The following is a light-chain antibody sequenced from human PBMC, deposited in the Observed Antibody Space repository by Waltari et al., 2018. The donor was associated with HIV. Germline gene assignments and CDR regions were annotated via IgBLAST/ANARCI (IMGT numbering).Light chain of an antibody. J-gene: IGLJ3*02. Sequence: SYELTQPPSVSVSPGQTARTTCSGDALPNQYAYWYQQKPGQAPVLMIYKDSQRPSGIPERFSGSTSGTTVTLTISGVQAEDEADYYCQSADISDYYLVLFGGGTKLTVL. CDR3: QSADISDYYLVL. CDR2: KDS. V-gene: IGLV3-25*03. CDR1: ALPNQY.